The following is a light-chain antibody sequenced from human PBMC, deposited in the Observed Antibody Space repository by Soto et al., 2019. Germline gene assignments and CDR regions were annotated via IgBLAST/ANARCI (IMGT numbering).Light chain of an antibody. Sequence: QSVLTQPPSVCGAPGQRVTISCTGSSSNIGAGYDVHWYQQLPGTAPKLLIYGNSNRPSGVPDRFSGSKSGTSASLAITGLQTDDEADYYCQSYDSSLSASNVFGTGTKVTVL. CDR1: SSNIGAGYD. CDR3: QSYDSSLSASNV. CDR2: GNS. V-gene: IGLV1-40*01. J-gene: IGLJ1*01.